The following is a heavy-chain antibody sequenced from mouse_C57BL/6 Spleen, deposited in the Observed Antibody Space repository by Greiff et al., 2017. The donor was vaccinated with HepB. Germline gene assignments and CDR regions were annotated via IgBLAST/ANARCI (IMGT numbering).Heavy chain of an antibody. Sequence: VQLQQPGAELVRPGSSVKLSCKASGYTFTSYWMDWVKQRPGQGLEWIGNIYPSDSETHYNQKFKDKATLTVDKSSSTAYMQLSSLTSEDSAVYYCARRLGRGADYFDYWGQGTTLTVSS. CDR2: IYPSDSET. CDR3: ARRLGRGADYFDY. V-gene: IGHV1-61*01. J-gene: IGHJ2*01. CDR1: GYTFTSYW. D-gene: IGHD4-1*01.